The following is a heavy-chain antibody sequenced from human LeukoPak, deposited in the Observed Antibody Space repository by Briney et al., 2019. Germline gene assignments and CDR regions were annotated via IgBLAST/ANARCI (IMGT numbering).Heavy chain of an antibody. D-gene: IGHD3-10*01. CDR2: IKIKTDGGTT. CDR3: TTDYGSGSYFDY. V-gene: IGHV3-15*01. Sequence: GGSLRLSCAASGFTFSNAWMSWVRQAPGKGLEWVGRIKIKTDGGTTDYAAPVKGRFTISRDDSKNTLYLQMNSLKTEDTAVYYCTTDYGSGSYFDYWGQGTLVTVSS. J-gene: IGHJ4*02. CDR1: GFTFSNAW.